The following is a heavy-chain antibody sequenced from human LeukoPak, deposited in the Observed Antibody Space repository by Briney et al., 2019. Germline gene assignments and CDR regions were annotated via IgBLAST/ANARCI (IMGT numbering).Heavy chain of an antibody. CDR1: GGSVSSSFYY. J-gene: IGHJ6*03. CDR3: TRESGNTFVRGARYYSFYMDV. V-gene: IGHV4-61*02. Sequence: SETLSLTCTVSGGSVSSSFYYWSWIRQPAGTGLEWIGRIYTSGTTYYNPSLKSRVSISVDTSKNQFSLRLNSVTAADTAVYYCTRESGNTFVRGARYYSFYMDVWGTGTTVTVSS. CDR2: IYTSGTT. D-gene: IGHD3-10*01.